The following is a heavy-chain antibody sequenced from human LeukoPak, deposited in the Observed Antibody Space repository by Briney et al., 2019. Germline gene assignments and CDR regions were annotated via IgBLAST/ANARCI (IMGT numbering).Heavy chain of an antibody. CDR3: ARGHDSSGHRAAF. J-gene: IGHJ4*02. Sequence: ASVKVSCKASGDTFISHAITWVRQAPGQGLEWMGRIIPIIGTGNYAQKFQGRVTITADKSTNTAYMELTSVTSEDTAVYYCARGHDSSGHRAAFWGQGTRVTVSS. CDR2: IIPIIGTG. D-gene: IGHD3-22*01. V-gene: IGHV1-69*04. CDR1: GDTFISHA.